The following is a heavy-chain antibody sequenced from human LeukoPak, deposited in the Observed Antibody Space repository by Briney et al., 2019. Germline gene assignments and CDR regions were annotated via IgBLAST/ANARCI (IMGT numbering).Heavy chain of an antibody. CDR3: ARDYYDSGGYPDY. CDR2: ISYDGSNK. J-gene: IGHJ4*02. CDR1: GFTFSSYA. D-gene: IGHD3-22*01. Sequence: PGRSLRLSCAASGFTFSSYAMHWVRQAPGKGLEWVAVISYDGSNKYYADSVKGRFTISRDNSKNTLYLQMNSLRAEDTAVYYCARDYYDSGGYPDYWGQGTLVTVSS. V-gene: IGHV3-30-3*01.